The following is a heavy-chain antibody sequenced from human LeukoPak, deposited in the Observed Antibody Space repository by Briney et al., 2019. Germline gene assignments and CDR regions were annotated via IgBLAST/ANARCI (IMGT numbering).Heavy chain of an antibody. D-gene: IGHD3-22*01. CDR3: TRLGRDGSGGYYYDY. Sequence: SETLSLTCTVSGGSISSDTYCWGWIRQPPGKGLEWIATNCYTGSSYYNPSLKSRVTVSVDTSKNQFSLRLNSVTAADTAVFYCTRLGRDGSGGYYYDYWGQGTLVTVSS. J-gene: IGHJ4*02. CDR2: NCYTGSS. V-gene: IGHV4-39*01. CDR1: GGSISSDTYC.